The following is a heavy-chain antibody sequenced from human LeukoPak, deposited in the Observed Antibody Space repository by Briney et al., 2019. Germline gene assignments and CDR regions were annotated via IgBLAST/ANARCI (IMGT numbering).Heavy chain of an antibody. CDR3: ARLRRSRLAEFDY. V-gene: IGHV4-38-2*02. CDR2: VSHSGST. CDR1: GYSISSGYY. Sequence: SETLSLTCTVSGYSISSGYYWGWIRQPPGKGLKWIGSVSHSGSTYYNPSLKSRVTISVDTSKNQFSLKLSSLTAADTAVYYCARLRRSRLAEFDYWGQGTLVTVSS. D-gene: IGHD3-3*02. J-gene: IGHJ4*02.